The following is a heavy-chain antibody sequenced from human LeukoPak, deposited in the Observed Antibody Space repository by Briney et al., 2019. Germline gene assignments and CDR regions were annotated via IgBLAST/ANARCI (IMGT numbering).Heavy chain of an antibody. D-gene: IGHD6-13*01. J-gene: IGHJ4*02. Sequence: PGGSLRLSCAASGFTFSSYAMHWVRQAPGKGLEWVAVISYDGSNKYYADSVKGRFTISRDNSKNTLYLQMNSLRAEDTAVYYCAGAPSSSWRGGNFDYWGQGTLVTVSS. V-gene: IGHV3-30*01. CDR3: AGAPSSSWRGGNFDY. CDR1: GFTFSSYA. CDR2: ISYDGSNK.